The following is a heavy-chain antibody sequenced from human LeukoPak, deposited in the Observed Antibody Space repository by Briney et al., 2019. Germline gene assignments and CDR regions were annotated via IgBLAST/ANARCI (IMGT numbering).Heavy chain of an antibody. V-gene: IGHV3-30*03. Sequence: GGSLRLSCAASGFTFSSYGMHWVRQAPGKGLEWVAVISYDGSNKYYADSVKGRFTISRDNAENSLYLQVNSLRAEDTAVYYCARLNYYYDSSGYYVYYFDYWGQGTLVTVSS. CDR1: GFTFSSYG. J-gene: IGHJ4*02. D-gene: IGHD3-22*01. CDR3: ARLNYYYDSSGYYVYYFDY. CDR2: ISYDGSNK.